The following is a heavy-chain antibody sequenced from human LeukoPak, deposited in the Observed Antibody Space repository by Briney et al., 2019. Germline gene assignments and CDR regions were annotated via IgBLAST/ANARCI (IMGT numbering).Heavy chain of an antibody. CDR1: GFTVSSNY. V-gene: IGHV3-53*01. Sequence: GGSLRLSCAASGFTVSSNYMSWVRQAPGKGLEWVSVIYSGGSTYYADSVKGRFTISRDNSKNTLYLQMNSLRAEDTAAYYCARDEGAAAGKGLDYWGQGTLVTVSS. CDR2: IYSGGST. CDR3: ARDEGAAAGKGLDY. D-gene: IGHD6-13*01. J-gene: IGHJ4*02.